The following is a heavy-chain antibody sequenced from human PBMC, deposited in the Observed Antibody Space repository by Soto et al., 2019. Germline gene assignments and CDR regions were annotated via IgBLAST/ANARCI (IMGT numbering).Heavy chain of an antibody. CDR1: GFTFSSYA. D-gene: IGHD3-22*01. Sequence: PGGSLRLSCAASGFTFSSYAMSWVRQAPGKGLEWVSAISGSGGSTYYADSVKGRFTISRDNSKNTLYLQMNSLRAEDTAVYYCAKDYYDSSGYLRPYDAFDIWRQGTMVTVSS. V-gene: IGHV3-23*01. CDR2: ISGSGGST. J-gene: IGHJ3*02. CDR3: AKDYYDSSGYLRPYDAFDI.